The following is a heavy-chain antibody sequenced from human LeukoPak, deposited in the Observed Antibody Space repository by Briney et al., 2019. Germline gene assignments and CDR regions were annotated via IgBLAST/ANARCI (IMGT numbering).Heavy chain of an antibody. CDR2: IYYSGST. D-gene: IGHD3-22*01. Sequence: SETLSLTCTVSGGSISSGGYYWSWLRQHPGKGLEWIGYIYYSGSTYYNPSLKSRVTISVDTSKNQFSLKLSSVTAADTAVYYCARAQRYYDSSGYYFLYWGQGPLVTVSS. V-gene: IGHV4-31*03. CDR1: GGSISSGGYY. CDR3: ARAQRYYDSSGYYFLY. J-gene: IGHJ4*02.